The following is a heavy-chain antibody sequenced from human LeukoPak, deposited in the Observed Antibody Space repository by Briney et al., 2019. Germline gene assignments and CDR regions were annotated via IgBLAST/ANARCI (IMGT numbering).Heavy chain of an antibody. CDR2: IIPIFGTA. CDR1: GGTFSSYA. CDR3: ARVVDSSGYYFDY. Sequence: SVKVSCKASGGTFSSYAISWVRQAPGQGLGWMGGIIPIFGTANYAQKFQGRVTIAADESTSTAYMELSSLRSEDTAVYYCARVVDSSGYYFDYWGQGTLVTVSS. V-gene: IGHV1-69*13. D-gene: IGHD3-22*01. J-gene: IGHJ4*02.